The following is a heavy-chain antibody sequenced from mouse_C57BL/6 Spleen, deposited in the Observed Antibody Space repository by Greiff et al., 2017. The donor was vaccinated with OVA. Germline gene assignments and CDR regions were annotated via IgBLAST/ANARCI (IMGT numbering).Heavy chain of an antibody. V-gene: IGHV1-52*01. CDR2: IDPSDSET. CDR1: GYTFTSYW. Sequence: QVQLQQPGAELVRPGSSVKLSCKASGYTFTSYWMHWVKQRPIQGLEWIGNIDPSDSETHYNQKFKDKATLTVDKSSSTAYMQLSSLTSEDSAVYYCARSPLYSSYAKDYWGQGTSVTVSS. J-gene: IGHJ4*01. D-gene: IGHD2-1*01. CDR3: ARSPLYSSYAKDY.